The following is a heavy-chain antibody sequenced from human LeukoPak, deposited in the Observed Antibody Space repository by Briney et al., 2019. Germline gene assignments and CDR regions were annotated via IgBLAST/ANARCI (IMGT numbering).Heavy chain of an antibody. CDR1: GFTFSNYA. D-gene: IGHD2-21*02. CDR3: AKESFGACGGDCDPGY. Sequence: QPGGSLRLSCAASGFTFSNYAMSWVRQAPGKGLEWVSSISNSGGNTYYADPVKGRFTISRDNSKNTLYLQMNSLRAEDTAVYYCAKESFGACGGDCDPGYWGQGTLVTVST. V-gene: IGHV3-23*01. J-gene: IGHJ4*02. CDR2: ISNSGGNT.